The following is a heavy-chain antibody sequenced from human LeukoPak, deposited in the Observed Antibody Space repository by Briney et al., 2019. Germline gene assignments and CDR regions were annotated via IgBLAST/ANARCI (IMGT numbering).Heavy chain of an antibody. CDR3: ARGGITVSGTYY. J-gene: IGHJ4*02. V-gene: IGHV3-11*01. CDR1: GFTFSDYY. Sequence: GGSLRLSCAASGFTFSDYYMSWIRQAPGKGLEWISYISGSGSSIYYADSVKGRFTISGDNAENSLFLQMNSLTAEDTAVYYCARGGITVSGTYYWGQGSLVTVSS. D-gene: IGHD6-19*01. CDR2: ISGSGSSI.